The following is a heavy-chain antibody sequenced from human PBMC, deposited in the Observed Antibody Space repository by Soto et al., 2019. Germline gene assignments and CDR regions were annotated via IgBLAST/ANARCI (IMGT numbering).Heavy chain of an antibody. J-gene: IGHJ4*02. V-gene: IGHV3-23*01. CDR2: ISGSGCNT. CDR3: AKDRDSSSWTPYFDY. D-gene: IGHD6-13*01. CDR1: GFTFGSYS. Sequence: EVQLLESGGGLVQPGGSLIPPCAAPGFTFGSYSISWVPQAPGKGLEGVSVISGSGCNTYYADSVKGRFTISRDTSKNTLFLQMNSLRAEDTATYYCAKDRDSSSWTPYFDYWGRGTLVTVSS.